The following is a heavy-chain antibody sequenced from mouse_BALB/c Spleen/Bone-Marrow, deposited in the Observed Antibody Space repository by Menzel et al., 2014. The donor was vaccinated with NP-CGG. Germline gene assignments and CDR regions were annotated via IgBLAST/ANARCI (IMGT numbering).Heavy chain of an antibody. CDR1: GFTFSSYA. CDR3: ASLYFYGSSYYTMDY. Sequence: EGKVVESGGGLVKPGGSLKLPCAASGFTFSSYAMSWVRQTPEKRLEWVASISSGGSTYYPDRVKGRFTISRDNARNILYLQMSSLRSEDTAMYYCASLYFYGSSYYTMDYWGQGTSVTGTS. V-gene: IGHV5-6-5*01. D-gene: IGHD1-1*01. J-gene: IGHJ4*01. CDR2: ISSGGST.